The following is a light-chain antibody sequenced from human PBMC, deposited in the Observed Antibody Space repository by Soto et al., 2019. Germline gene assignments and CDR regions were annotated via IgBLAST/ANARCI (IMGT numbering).Light chain of an antibody. CDR2: DVR. Sequence: QSALTKPASVSGSPGQSITISCTGTSSDVGGYNFVSWYQQHPGKAPKFIIYDVRNRPSGVSNRFSGSRSGNTASLTISGLQAEDEADYYCRSYTSSSTVIFGGGTKLTVL. V-gene: IGLV2-14*03. CDR1: SSDVGGYNF. J-gene: IGLJ2*01. CDR3: RSYTSSSTVI.